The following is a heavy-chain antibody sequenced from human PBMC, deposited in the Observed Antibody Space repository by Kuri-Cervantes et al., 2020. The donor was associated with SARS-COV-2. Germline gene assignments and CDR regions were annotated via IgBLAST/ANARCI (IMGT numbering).Heavy chain of an antibody. J-gene: IGHJ4*02. CDR3: ARTYYYDSSGYYGHYFDY. V-gene: IGHV4-59*08. Sequence: GSLRLSCTVSGGSISSYYWSWIRQPPGKGLEWIGYIYYSGSTNYNPSLKSRVTISVDTSKNQFSLKLSSVTAADTAVYYCARTYYYDSSGYYGHYFDYWGQGTLVTVSS. CDR2: IYYSGST. D-gene: IGHD3-22*01. CDR1: GGSISSYY.